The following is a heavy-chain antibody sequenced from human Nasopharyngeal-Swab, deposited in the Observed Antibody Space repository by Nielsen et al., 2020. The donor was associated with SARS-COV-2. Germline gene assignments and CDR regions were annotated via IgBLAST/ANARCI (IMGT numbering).Heavy chain of an antibody. CDR2: INWNGGST. D-gene: IGHD6-13*01. CDR3: ARATGYSSSQGDY. J-gene: IGHJ4*02. CDR1: GFTFDDYG. Sequence: GESLKISCAASGFTFDDYGMSWVRQAPGKGLEWVSGINWNGGSTGYADSVKGRFTISRDNAKNSLYLQMNSLRAEDTAVYYCARATGYSSSQGDYWGQGTLVTVSS. V-gene: IGHV3-20*04.